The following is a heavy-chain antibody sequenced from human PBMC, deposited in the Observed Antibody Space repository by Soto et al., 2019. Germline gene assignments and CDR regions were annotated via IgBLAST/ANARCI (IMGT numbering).Heavy chain of an antibody. CDR3: AREGARTTLATYGMDV. V-gene: IGHV1-69*04. J-gene: IGHJ6*02. D-gene: IGHD3-16*01. CDR2: IIPILGIA. CDR1: GGTFSSYT. Sequence: ASVKVSCKASGGTFSSYTISWVRQAPGQGLEWMGRIIPILGIANYAQKFQGRVTITADKSTSTAYMELSSLRSEDTAVYYCAREGARTTLATYGMDVWGQGTTVTVSS.